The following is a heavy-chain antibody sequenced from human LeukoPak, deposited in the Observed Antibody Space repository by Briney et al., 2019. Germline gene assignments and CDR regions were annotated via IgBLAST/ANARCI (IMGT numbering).Heavy chain of an antibody. CDR3: AKTLYYYYYYMDV. CDR2: IWYDGSNK. V-gene: IGHV3-33*06. CDR1: GFTFSSYG. J-gene: IGHJ6*03. Sequence: GGSLRLSCAASGFTFSSYGMHWVHQAPGKGLEWVAVIWYDGSNKYYADSVKGRFTISRDNSKNTLYLQMNSLRAEDTAVYYCAKTLYYYYYYMDVWGKGTTVTVSS.